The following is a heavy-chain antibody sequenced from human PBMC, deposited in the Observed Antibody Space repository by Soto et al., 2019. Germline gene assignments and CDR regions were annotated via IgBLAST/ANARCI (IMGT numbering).Heavy chain of an antibody. V-gene: IGHV3-72*01. Sequence: EVQLVESGGGLVQPGGSLRLSCAASGFTFSDYYMDWVRQAPGKGLEWVGRSKNKADSYTTEYAASVKGRFSISRDASKNSLYLQMISLKTEDTAVYYCTVRGMGNDFAAAWGQGILVTVSS. J-gene: IGHJ4*02. CDR1: GFTFSDYY. CDR3: TVRGMGNDFAAA. D-gene: IGHD3-16*01. CDR2: SKNKADSYTT.